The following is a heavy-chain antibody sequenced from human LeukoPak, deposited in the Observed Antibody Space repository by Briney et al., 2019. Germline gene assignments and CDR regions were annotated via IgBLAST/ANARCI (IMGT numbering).Heavy chain of an antibody. CDR3: AREAAVANLDY. J-gene: IGHJ4*02. CDR1: GYTFTGYY. CDR2: INPNSGGT. V-gene: IGHV1-2*02. Sequence: ASVKVSCKASGYTFTGYYMHWVRRAPGQGLEWMGWINPNSGGTNYAQKFQGRVTMTRDTSINTAYMELSRLRSDDTAVYYCAREAAVANLDYWGQGTLVTVSS. D-gene: IGHD6-19*01.